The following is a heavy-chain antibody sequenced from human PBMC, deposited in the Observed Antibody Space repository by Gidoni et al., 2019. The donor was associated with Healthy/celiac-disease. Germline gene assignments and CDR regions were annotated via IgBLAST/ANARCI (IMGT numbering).Heavy chain of an antibody. V-gene: IGHV3-30*18. CDR1: GFTFSSYG. D-gene: IGHD4-17*01. Sequence: QVQLVESGGGVVQPGRSLRLSCAASGFTFSSYGMHWVRQAPGKGMEWVAVISYDGSNKYYADSVKGRFTISRDNSKNTLYLQMNSLRAEDTAVYYCAKPYYGDYSYYYYGMDVWGQGTTVTVSS. J-gene: IGHJ6*02. CDR2: ISYDGSNK. CDR3: AKPYYGDYSYYYYGMDV.